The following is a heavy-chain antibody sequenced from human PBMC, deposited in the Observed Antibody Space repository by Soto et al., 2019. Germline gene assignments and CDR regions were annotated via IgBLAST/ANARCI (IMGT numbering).Heavy chain of an antibody. CDR1: VDSVSSNSVA. CDR2: IYYRSKWYN. J-gene: IGHJ4*02. D-gene: IGHD6-19*01. Sequence: PSQTLSLTCVISVDSVSSNSVAWNWIRQSPSRGLEWLGRIYYRSKWYNDYAVSVKSRININPDTSKNRFSLQLNSVTPEDTAVYYCARFGSGWWFDYWGQGTLVTVSS. CDR3: ARFGSGWWFDY. V-gene: IGHV6-1*01.